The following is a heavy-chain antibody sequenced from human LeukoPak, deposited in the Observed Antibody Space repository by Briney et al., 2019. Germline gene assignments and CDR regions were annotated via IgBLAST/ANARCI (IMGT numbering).Heavy chain of an antibody. CDR1: GFTFSRSA. V-gene: IGHV3-23*01. J-gene: IGHJ4*02. CDR3: VKGRISEDGLDF. CDR2: ISSSGNT. Sequence: PGGSLRLSCAASGFTFSRSAMTWVRQTPGKGLDWVSSISSSGNTYYADSVKGRFTISRDNSKNMLHLQMNSPRAEDTAVYYCVKGRISEDGLDFWGQGTLVTVSS. D-gene: IGHD6-13*01.